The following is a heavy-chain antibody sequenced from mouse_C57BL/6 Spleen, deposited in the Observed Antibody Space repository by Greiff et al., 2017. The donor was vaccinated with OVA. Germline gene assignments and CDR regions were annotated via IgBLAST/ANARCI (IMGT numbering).Heavy chain of an antibody. CDR3: ARGRPYRTSYYAMDY. Sequence: QVQLQQPGAELVKPGASVKLSCKASGYTFTSYWMQWVKQRPGQGLEWIGEIDPSDSYTNYNQKFKGKATLTVDTSSSTAYMQLSSLTSEDSAVYYCARGRPYRTSYYAMDYWGQGTSVTVSS. CDR1: GYTFTSYW. J-gene: IGHJ4*01. CDR2: IDPSDSYT. V-gene: IGHV1-50*01.